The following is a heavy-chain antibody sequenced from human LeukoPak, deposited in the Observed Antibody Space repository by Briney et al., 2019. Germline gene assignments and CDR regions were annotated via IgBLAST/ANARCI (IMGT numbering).Heavy chain of an antibody. D-gene: IGHD3-22*01. CDR3: TRSSGITLISLY. Sequence: GESLKISCKGSGYSFTSHWIGWVRQMPGKGLEWMGIIYPGDSDTRYSPSFQGQVTISADRSTSTAYLQWSSLTASDTAMYFCTRSSGITLISLYWGQGTLVTVSP. CDR1: GYSFTSHW. V-gene: IGHV5-51*01. CDR2: IYPGDSDT. J-gene: IGHJ4*02.